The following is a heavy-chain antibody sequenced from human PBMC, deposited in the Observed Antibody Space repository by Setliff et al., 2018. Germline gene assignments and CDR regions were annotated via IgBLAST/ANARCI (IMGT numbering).Heavy chain of an antibody. Sequence: KPSETLSLTCNVSGGSISSRTYYWSWIRQPAGKGLEWIGRIYTSGSTNYDPSLKSRVTISLDTSKNQFSLSLTSVTAEDTAVYYCARMSGFLYIDVWGKGTTVTVSS. CDR1: GGSISSRTYY. CDR3: ARMSGFLYIDV. D-gene: IGHD3-3*01. V-gene: IGHV4-61*02. CDR2: IYTSGST. J-gene: IGHJ6*04.